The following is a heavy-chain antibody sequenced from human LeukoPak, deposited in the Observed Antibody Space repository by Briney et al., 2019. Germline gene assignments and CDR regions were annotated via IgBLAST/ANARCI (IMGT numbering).Heavy chain of an antibody. CDR2: ISSSSSYI. Sequence: GGSLRLSCVASGFTFSSYSMNWVRQAPGKGLEWVLSISSSSSYIYYADSVKGRFTISRDNAKNSLYLQMNSLRAEDTAVYYCASLPWLVRWVYYWGQGTLVTVSS. V-gene: IGHV3-21*01. J-gene: IGHJ4*02. D-gene: IGHD6-19*01. CDR1: GFTFSSYS. CDR3: ASLPWLVRWVYY.